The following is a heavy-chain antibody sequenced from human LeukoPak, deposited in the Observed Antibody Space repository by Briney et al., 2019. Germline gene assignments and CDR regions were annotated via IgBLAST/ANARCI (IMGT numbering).Heavy chain of an antibody. CDR1: GGTFSSYA. CDR3: ARVKGLGIGRAFDI. Sequence: SVKVSCKASGGTFSSYAISWVRQAPGQGLEWMGGIIPIFGTANYAQKFQGRVTITADESTSTAYMELSSLRSEDTAVYYCARVKGLGIGRAFDIWGQGTMATVSS. V-gene: IGHV1-69*13. CDR2: IIPIFGTA. J-gene: IGHJ3*02. D-gene: IGHD7-27*01.